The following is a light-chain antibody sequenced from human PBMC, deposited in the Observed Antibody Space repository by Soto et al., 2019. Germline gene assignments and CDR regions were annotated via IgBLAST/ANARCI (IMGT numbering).Light chain of an antibody. CDR1: QSVSNY. CDR3: QQRSTWHPWT. V-gene: IGKV3-11*01. CDR2: TAS. J-gene: IGKJ1*01. Sequence: EIVLTQSPATLSLSPGERATLSCRASQSVSNYLAWYQHKPGQAPRLLIYTASSRATGIPARFSGSGSGTEFTLPISSLEPEDFAVYYCQQRSTWHPWTFGQGTKVEVK.